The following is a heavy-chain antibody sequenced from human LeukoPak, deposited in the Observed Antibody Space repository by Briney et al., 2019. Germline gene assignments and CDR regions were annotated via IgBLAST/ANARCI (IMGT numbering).Heavy chain of an antibody. CDR3: ARDGTVAASFDY. Sequence: GSLRLSCAASGFTFITYGMSWVRQAPGKGLEWVSYISTGSSTMYYADSVKGRFTISRDNVKNSLDLQMNSLRAEDTAMYYCARDGTVAASFDYWGQGTLVTVSS. D-gene: IGHD6-19*01. V-gene: IGHV3-48*01. CDR1: GFTFITYG. CDR2: ISTGSSTM. J-gene: IGHJ4*02.